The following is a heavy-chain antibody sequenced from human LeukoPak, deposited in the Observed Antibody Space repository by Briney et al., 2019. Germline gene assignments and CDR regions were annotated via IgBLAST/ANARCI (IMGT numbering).Heavy chain of an antibody. CDR1: GGTFSNYA. Sequence: SVKVSCKASGGTFSNYAISWVRQAPGQGLEWMGGIIPIFGTANYAQKFQGRVTITADKSTSTAYMELSSLRSEDTAVYYCARGGDYDILTGFDYWGQGTLVTVSS. D-gene: IGHD3-9*01. CDR2: IIPIFGTA. CDR3: ARGGDYDILTGFDY. J-gene: IGHJ4*02. V-gene: IGHV1-69*06.